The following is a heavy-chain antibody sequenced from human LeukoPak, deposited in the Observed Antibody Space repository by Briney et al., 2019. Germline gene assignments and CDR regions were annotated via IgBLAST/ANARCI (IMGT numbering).Heavy chain of an antibody. D-gene: IGHD6-13*01. Sequence: PGGSLRLSCAASGFTFSTYTMSWVRQAPGKGLEWVANIKQDGSEKYYVDSVKGRFTISRDNAKNSLYLQMNSLRAEDTAVYYCARDPVPYEIAAAGGGAFDIWGQGTMVTVSS. CDR1: GFTFSTYT. CDR3: ARDPVPYEIAAAGGGAFDI. V-gene: IGHV3-7*01. J-gene: IGHJ3*02. CDR2: IKQDGSEK.